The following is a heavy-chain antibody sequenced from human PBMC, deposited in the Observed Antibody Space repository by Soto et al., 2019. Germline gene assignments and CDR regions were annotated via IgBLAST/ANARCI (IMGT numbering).Heavy chain of an antibody. Sequence: SETLSLTCTVSGGSISSSGYYWSWIRQHPGKGLEWIGYIYYSGSTYYNPSLKSRVTISVDTSKNQFSLKLSSVTAADTAVYYCAVTTVTTEGFHYWGQGNLVTVSS. V-gene: IGHV4-31*03. CDR2: IYYSGST. CDR3: AVTTVTTEGFHY. D-gene: IGHD4-17*01. J-gene: IGHJ4*02. CDR1: GGSISSSGYY.